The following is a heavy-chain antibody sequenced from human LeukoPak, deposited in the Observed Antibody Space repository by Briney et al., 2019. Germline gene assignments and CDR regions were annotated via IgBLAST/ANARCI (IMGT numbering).Heavy chain of an antibody. V-gene: IGHV3-20*04. CDR2: INWNGGST. Sequence: GGSLRLSCAASVFTFDDYCMSWVRQVPWKGLECVSGINWNGGSTGYADSVKGRFTISRDNAKKSLYLQMNSLRAEDTALYYCARVVLSRGERDYWGQGTLVTVSS. D-gene: IGHD5-24*01. J-gene: IGHJ4*02. CDR1: VFTFDDYC. CDR3: ARVVLSRGERDY.